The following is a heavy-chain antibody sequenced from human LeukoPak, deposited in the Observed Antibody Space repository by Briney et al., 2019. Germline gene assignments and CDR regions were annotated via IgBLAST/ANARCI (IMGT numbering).Heavy chain of an antibody. CDR1: GYTFTSYD. J-gene: IGHJ5*02. Sequence: GASVKVSCKASGYTFTSYDINWVRQATGQGPEWMGWMNPNSGNTGYAQKFQGRVTITRNTSISTAYMELSSLRSEDTAVYYCARSRRSGYYYRFDPWGQGTLVTVSS. V-gene: IGHV1-8*03. D-gene: IGHD3-22*01. CDR3: ARSRRSGYYYRFDP. CDR2: MNPNSGNT.